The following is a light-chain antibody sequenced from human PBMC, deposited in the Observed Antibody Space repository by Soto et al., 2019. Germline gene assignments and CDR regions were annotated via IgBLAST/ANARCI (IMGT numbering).Light chain of an antibody. CDR1: QGISYY. CDR3: QNYKSAPFT. Sequence: DIQMTQSPPSLSASVGDSVTITCRASQGISYYLAWYQQRPGKVPKLLVYAASTLQSGVPTRFIGGGSGTDFSRTTNSLPPEDFGTYYCQNYKSAPFTFGPGTKVDL. V-gene: IGKV1-27*01. J-gene: IGKJ3*01. CDR2: AAS.